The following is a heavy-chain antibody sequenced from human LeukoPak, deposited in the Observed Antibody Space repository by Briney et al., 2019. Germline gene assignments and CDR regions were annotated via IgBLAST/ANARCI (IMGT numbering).Heavy chain of an antibody. CDR2: ISWNSGSI. Sequence: GGSLRLSCAASGFTFTNYWMHWVRQPPGKGLEWVSGISWNSGSIDYADSVKGRFTISRDNAKNSLYLQMNSLRVEDTAFYYCAKDNRRHYTSGPNPDSLHWGQGALVTVSS. D-gene: IGHD6-19*01. J-gene: IGHJ4*02. V-gene: IGHV3-9*01. CDR1: GFTFTNYW. CDR3: AKDNRRHYTSGPNPDSLH.